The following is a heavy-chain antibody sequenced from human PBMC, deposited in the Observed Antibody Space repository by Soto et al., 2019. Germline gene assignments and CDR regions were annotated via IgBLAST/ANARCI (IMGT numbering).Heavy chain of an antibody. D-gene: IGHD2-15*01. J-gene: IGHJ4*02. CDR2: ISYDGSNK. CDR1: GFTFSSYA. V-gene: IGHV3-30-3*01. CDR3: ARVPSSSGRANFDY. Sequence: QVQLVESGGGVVQPGRSLRLSCAASGFTFSSYAMHWVRQAPGKGLEWVAVISYDGSNKYYADSVKGRFTISRDNSKNTLYLHMTSLRAEDTAVYYCARVPSSSGRANFDYWGQGALVTVSS.